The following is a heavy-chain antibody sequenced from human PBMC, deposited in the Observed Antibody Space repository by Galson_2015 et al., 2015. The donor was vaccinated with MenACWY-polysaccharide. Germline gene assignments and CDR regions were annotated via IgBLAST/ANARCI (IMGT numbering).Heavy chain of an antibody. D-gene: IGHD2/OR15-2a*01. CDR1: GYTFPRYG. V-gene: IGHV1-18*01. J-gene: IGHJ6*02. CDR2: ISADNGNT. Sequence: SVKVSCKASGYTFPRYGFSWVRQAPGQGLEWMGWISADNGNTNYAQRLQGRVTMTTDTSTSTAYMELRSLRPDDTAVYYCARFPLINTNYYFFYGMDVWGQGTTVTVSS. CDR3: ARFPLINTNYYFFYGMDV.